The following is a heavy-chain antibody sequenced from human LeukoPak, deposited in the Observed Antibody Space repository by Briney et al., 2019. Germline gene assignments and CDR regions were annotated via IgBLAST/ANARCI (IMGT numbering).Heavy chain of an antibody. D-gene: IGHD3-9*01. CDR1: GGTFSSYA. CDR2: IIPIFGTA. J-gene: IGHJ4*02. Sequence: SVKVSCTASGGTFSSYAISWVRQAPGQGLEWMGGIIPIFGTANYAQKFQGRVTITADESTSTAYMELSSLRSEDTAVYYCARGFDILTGTYFDYWGQGTLVTVSS. CDR3: ARGFDILTGTYFDY. V-gene: IGHV1-69*01.